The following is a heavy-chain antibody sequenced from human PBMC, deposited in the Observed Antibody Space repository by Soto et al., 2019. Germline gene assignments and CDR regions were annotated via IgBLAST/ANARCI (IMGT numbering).Heavy chain of an antibody. V-gene: IGHV3-23*01. Sequence: GGSLRLSCAASGFTFSSCGMSWVRQAPGKGLEWVAHTSNSGEGTYYADSVKGRFTISRDNSKNTLYLQMNSLRAEDTAVYYCAKDNDFWSGYFNYWGQGTLVTVSS. CDR2: TSNSGEGT. J-gene: IGHJ4*02. CDR1: GFTFSSCG. D-gene: IGHD3-3*01. CDR3: AKDNDFWSGYFNY.